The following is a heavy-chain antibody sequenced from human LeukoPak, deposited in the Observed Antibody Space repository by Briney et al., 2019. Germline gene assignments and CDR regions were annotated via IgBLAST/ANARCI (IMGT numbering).Heavy chain of an antibody. D-gene: IGHD4-17*01. V-gene: IGHV1-69*05. CDR1: GGTFSSYA. Sequence: GASVKVSCKASGGTFSSYAISWVRQAPGQGLEWMGGIIPIFGTANYAQKFQGRVTITTDESTSTAYMELSSLRSEDTAVYYCAKDFRMTTVTFFDYWGQGTLVTVSS. CDR3: AKDFRMTTVTFFDY. CDR2: IIPIFGTA. J-gene: IGHJ4*02.